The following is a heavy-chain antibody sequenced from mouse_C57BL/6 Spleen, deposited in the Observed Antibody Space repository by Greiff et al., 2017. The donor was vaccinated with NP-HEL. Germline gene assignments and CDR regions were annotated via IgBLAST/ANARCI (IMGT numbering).Heavy chain of an antibody. J-gene: IGHJ4*01. CDR2: INPNNGGT. V-gene: IGHV1-22*01. Sequence: EVQLQQSGPELVKPGASVKMSCKASGYTFTDYNMHWVKQSHGKSLEWIGYINPNNGGTSYNQKFKGKATLTVNKSSSTAYMELRSLTSEDSAVYYCARNGPHWEYYAMDYWGQGTSVTVSS. D-gene: IGHD4-1*01. CDR1: GYTFTDYN. CDR3: ARNGPHWEYYAMDY.